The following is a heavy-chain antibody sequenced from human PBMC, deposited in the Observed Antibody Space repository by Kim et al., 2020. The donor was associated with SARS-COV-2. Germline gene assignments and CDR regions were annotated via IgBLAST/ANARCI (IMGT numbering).Heavy chain of an antibody. V-gene: IGHV4-4*02. D-gene: IGHD2-2*01. CDR1: GGSISSSNW. CDR3: ASTYCSSTSCYYYYYYGMDV. CDR2: IYHSGST. J-gene: IGHJ6*02. Sequence: SETLSLTCAVSGGSISSSNWWSWVRQPPGKGLEWIGEIYHSGSTNYNPSLKSRVTISVDKSKNQFSLKLSSVTAADTAVYYCASTYCSSTSCYYYYYYGMDVWGQGTTVTDSS.